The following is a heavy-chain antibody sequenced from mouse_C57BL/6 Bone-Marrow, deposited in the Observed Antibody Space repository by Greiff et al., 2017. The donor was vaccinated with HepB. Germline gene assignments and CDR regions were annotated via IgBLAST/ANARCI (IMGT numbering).Heavy chain of an antibody. D-gene: IGHD1-1*01. CDR3: AREGYYYGSSEAY. CDR1: GYTFTSYW. Sequence: QVQLQQPGAELVKPGASVKLSCKASGYTFTSYWMQWVKQRPGQGLEWIGEIDPSDSYTNYNQKFKGKATLTVDTSSSTAYMQLSSLTSEDSAVYYCAREGYYYGSSEAYWGQGTLVTVSA. V-gene: IGHV1-50*01. J-gene: IGHJ3*01. CDR2: IDPSDSYT.